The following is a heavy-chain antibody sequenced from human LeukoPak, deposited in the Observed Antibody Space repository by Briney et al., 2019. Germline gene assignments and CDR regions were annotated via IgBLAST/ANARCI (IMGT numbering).Heavy chain of an antibody. Sequence: GGSLRLSCAASGFTFSSYWMHWVRQAPGKGLEWVSGINWNGGSTGYADSVKGRFTISRDNAKNSLYLQMNSLRAEDTALYYCARERSVTATIVWFDPWGQGTLVTVSS. D-gene: IGHD2-21*02. CDR3: ARERSVTATIVWFDP. CDR2: INWNGGST. V-gene: IGHV3-20*04. J-gene: IGHJ5*02. CDR1: GFTFSSYW.